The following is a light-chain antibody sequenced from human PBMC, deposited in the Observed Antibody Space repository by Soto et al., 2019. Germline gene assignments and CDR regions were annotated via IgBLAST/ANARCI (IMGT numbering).Light chain of an antibody. J-gene: IGKJ1*01. V-gene: IGKV3-20*01. CDR2: GVS. CDR3: QQYGTYPRT. Sequence: EIVLTQSPGTLSLSPGERATLSCRASQSVRSSYLAWYQQKLGQAPRLLIYGVSNWATGVPDRFSGSGSGTDFTLTISSLESEDFAVYYCQQYGTYPRTFGQGTKVEIK. CDR1: QSVRSSY.